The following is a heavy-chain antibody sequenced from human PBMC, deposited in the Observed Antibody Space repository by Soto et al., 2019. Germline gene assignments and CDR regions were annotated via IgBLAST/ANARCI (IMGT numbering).Heavy chain of an antibody. CDR2: ISGSGGST. J-gene: IGHJ4*02. CDR3: ARKDSSSWYPFDY. D-gene: IGHD6-13*01. V-gene: IGHV3-23*01. CDR1: GFTFSSYA. Sequence: GGSLRLSCAASGFTFSSYAMSWVRQAPGKGLEWVSAISGSGGSTYYADSVKGRFTISRDNSKNTLYLQMNSLRAEDTAVYYCARKDSSSWYPFDYWGQGTLVTVSS.